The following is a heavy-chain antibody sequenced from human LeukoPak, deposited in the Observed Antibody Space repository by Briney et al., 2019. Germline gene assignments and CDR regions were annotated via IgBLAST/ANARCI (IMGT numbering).Heavy chain of an antibody. CDR2: IYHSGST. V-gene: IGHV4-4*02. CDR3: TTHVLLWFGELVSYYYYMDV. Sequence: SETLSLTCAVSGGSISSSNWWSWVRQPPGKGLEWIGEIYHSGSTNYNPSLKSRVTISVDKSKNQFSLKLSSVTAADTAVYYCTTHVLLWFGELVSYYYYMDVWGKGTTVTISS. CDR1: GGSISSSNW. J-gene: IGHJ6*03. D-gene: IGHD3-10*01.